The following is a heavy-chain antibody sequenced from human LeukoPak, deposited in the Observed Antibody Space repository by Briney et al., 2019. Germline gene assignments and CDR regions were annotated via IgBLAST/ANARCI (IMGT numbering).Heavy chain of an antibody. V-gene: IGHV3-7*01. CDR1: GFTFSNYA. CDR2: IKQDGSER. Sequence: HPGGSLRLSCAASGFTFSNYAMSWVRQAPGKGLEWVANIKQDGSERNYVDSVKGRFTISRDNAKNSLYLQMNSLRAEDTAVYYCARDGGWYRDYWGQGTLVTVSS. J-gene: IGHJ4*02. D-gene: IGHD6-19*01. CDR3: ARDGGWYRDY.